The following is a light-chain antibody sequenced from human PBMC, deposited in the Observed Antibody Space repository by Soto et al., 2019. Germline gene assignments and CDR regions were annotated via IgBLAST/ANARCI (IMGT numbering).Light chain of an antibody. J-gene: IGLJ2*01. CDR3: CSYAGSNSLI. CDR2: EVN. V-gene: IGLV2-23*02. CDR1: NGDVGSYDL. Sequence: QSVLTQPASVSGSPGQSITISCTGTNGDVGSYDLVSWYQRYPGEAPKLIIYEVNKRPSGISNRFSGSKSGNTASLTISGLHAEDEAEYDCCSYAGSNSLIFGGGTKVTVL.